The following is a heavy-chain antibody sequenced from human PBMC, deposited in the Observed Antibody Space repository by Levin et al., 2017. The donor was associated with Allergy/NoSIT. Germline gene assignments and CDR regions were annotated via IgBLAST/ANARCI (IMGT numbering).Heavy chain of an antibody. CDR1: GDSVSSNRAA. J-gene: IGHJ4*02. CDR2: TNYKSKWYN. Sequence: ASETLSLTCVISGDSVSSNRAAWNWIRQSPGRGLEWLGRTNYKSKWYNDYAASVRSRITINPDTSKNQVSLQLNSVTPEDTAVYYCARERHSTQLYYFDFWGQGSLVTVTS. CDR3: ARERHSTQLYYFDF. D-gene: IGHD1-1*01. V-gene: IGHV6-1*01.